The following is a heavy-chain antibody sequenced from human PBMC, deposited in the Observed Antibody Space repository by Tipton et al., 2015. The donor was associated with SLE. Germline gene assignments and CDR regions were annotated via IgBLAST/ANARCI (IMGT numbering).Heavy chain of an antibody. J-gene: IGHJ4*02. CDR3: AKGVGPIAEADY. V-gene: IGHV3-23*03. CDR2: IYSGGST. D-gene: IGHD6-13*01. CDR1: GFTFSSYA. Sequence: SLRLSCAASGFTFSSYAMSWVRQAPGKGLEWVSVIYSGGSTYYADSVKGRFTISRDNSKNTLYLQMNSLRAEDTAVYYCAKGVGPIAEADYWGQGTLVTASS.